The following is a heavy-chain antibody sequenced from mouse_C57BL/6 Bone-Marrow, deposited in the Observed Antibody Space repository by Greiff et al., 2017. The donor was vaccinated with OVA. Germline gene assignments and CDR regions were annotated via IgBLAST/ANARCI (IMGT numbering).Heavy chain of an antibody. D-gene: IGHD1-1*01. Sequence: VQLQQSGAELVKPGASVKLSCKASGYTFTSYWMQWVKQRPGQGLEWIGEIDPSDSYTNYNQKFKGKATLTVDTSSSTAYMQLSSLTSEDSAVYYCARGDYYGSWFAYWGQGTLVTVSA. V-gene: IGHV1-50*01. CDR1: GYTFTSYW. CDR2: IDPSDSYT. J-gene: IGHJ3*01. CDR3: ARGDYYGSWFAY.